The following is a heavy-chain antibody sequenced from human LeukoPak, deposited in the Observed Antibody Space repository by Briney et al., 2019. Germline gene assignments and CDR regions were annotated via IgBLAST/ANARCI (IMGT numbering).Heavy chain of an antibody. D-gene: IGHD6-6*01. CDR3: ARDNVRLFDY. J-gene: IGHJ4*02. CDR2: IKLDGSEK. CDR1: GFTFSTYW. Sequence: GGSLRLSCAVSGFTFSTYWMSWLRQAPGKGLEWVADIKLDGSEKYYVDSVKGRFTISRDNSKNSLYLQMNSLRAEDTAVYYCARDNVRLFDYWGRGTLVTVSS. V-gene: IGHV3-7*01.